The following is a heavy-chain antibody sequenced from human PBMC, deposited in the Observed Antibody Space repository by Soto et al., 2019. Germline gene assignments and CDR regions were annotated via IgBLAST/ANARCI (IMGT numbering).Heavy chain of an antibody. CDR2: IYYSGST. D-gene: IGHD3-9*01. CDR1: GGSISSYY. J-gene: IGHJ3*02. Sequence: SETLSLTCTVSGGSISSYYWSWIRQPPGKGLEWIGYIYYSGSTNYNPSLKSRVTISVDTSKNQFSLKLSSVTAADTAVYYCARGTPVLRYFDWSAGFDIWRQGTMVTVSS. V-gene: IGHV4-59*01. CDR3: ARGTPVLRYFDWSAGFDI.